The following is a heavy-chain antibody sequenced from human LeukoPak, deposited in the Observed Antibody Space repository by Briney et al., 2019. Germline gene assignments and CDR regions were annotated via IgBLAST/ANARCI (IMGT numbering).Heavy chain of an antibody. Sequence: GGSLRLSCAASGFTFSTYGMHWVRQAPGKGLEWVAFIRYDGSNKYYADSVKGRFTISRDNSKNTLCLQMNSLRAEDTAVYYCAKLAYSSSSSVDYWGQGTLVTVSS. CDR1: GFTFSTYG. D-gene: IGHD6-6*01. CDR2: IRYDGSNK. J-gene: IGHJ4*02. CDR3: AKLAYSSSSSVDY. V-gene: IGHV3-30*02.